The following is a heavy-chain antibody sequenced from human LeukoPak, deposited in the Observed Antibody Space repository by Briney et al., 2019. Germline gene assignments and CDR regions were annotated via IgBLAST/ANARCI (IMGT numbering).Heavy chain of an antibody. Sequence: GASVKVSCKASGYTFTGYYMHWVRQAPGQGLEWMGRINPNSGGTNYAQKFQGRVTMTRDTSISTAYMELSRLRSDDTAVYYRARDSNQQLVGGDYWGQGTLVTVSS. J-gene: IGHJ4*02. D-gene: IGHD6-13*01. CDR1: GYTFTGYY. CDR3: ARDSNQQLVGGDY. CDR2: INPNSGGT. V-gene: IGHV1-2*06.